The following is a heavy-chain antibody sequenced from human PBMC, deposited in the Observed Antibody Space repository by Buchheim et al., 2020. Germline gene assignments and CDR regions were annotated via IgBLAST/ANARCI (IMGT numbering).Heavy chain of an antibody. J-gene: IGHJ4*02. Sequence: QVQLVESGGGVVQPGRSLRLSCAASGFTFSSYGMHWVRQAPGKGLEWVAVISYDGSNKYYADSVKGRFTISRDNSKNTLYLQMNSLGAGDTAVCYCAKERHLSDFDYWGQGTL. CDR2: ISYDGSNK. CDR3: AKERHLSDFDY. V-gene: IGHV3-30*18. CDR1: GFTFSSYG.